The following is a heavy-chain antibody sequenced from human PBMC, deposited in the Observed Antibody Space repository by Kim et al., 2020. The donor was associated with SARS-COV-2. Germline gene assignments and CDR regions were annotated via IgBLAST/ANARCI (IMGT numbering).Heavy chain of an antibody. J-gene: IGHJ4*02. Sequence: YADSMKGRFTISRDNAKNSLYLQMNSLRAEDTAVYYCARGGIAAPRRFDYWGQGTLVTVSS. CDR3: ARGGIAAPRRFDY. V-gene: IGHV3-48*03. D-gene: IGHD6-13*01.